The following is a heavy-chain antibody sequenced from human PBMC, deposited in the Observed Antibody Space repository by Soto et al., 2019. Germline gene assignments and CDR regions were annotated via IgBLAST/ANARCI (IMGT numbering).Heavy chain of an antibody. CDR3: AREWIFGVVIVYNWFDP. Sequence: SETLSLTCAVYGGSFSGYYWSWIRQPPGKGLEWIGEINHSGSTNYNPSLKSRVTISVDTSKNQFSLKLSSVTAADTAVYYCAREWIFGVVIVYNWFDPWGQGTLVPVSS. V-gene: IGHV4-34*01. CDR1: GGSFSGYY. D-gene: IGHD3-3*01. J-gene: IGHJ5*02. CDR2: INHSGST.